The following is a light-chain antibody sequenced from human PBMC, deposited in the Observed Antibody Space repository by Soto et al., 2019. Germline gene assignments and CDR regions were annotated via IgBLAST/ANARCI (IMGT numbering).Light chain of an antibody. V-gene: IGKV1-9*01. CDR2: SAS. CDR3: QQLKSYPIT. J-gene: IGKJ5*01. Sequence: DIQLIQSPSFPSASVGDRVTITCRASQGISSYLAWYQQKPGKAPKVLIYSASTLHSGVPSRFSGSESGTEFTLTISSLQPEDFATYYCQQLKSYPITFGQGTRLEIK. CDR1: QGISSY.